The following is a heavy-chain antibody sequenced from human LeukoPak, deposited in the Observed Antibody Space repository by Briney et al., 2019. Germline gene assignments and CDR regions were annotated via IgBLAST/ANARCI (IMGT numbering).Heavy chain of an antibody. CDR2: IYHSGST. Sequence: PSETLSLTCTVSGDSISTYYWSWIRQSPGKGLEWIGYIYHSGSTKYNPSLKSRATISVDTSKKQFSLKLSSVTAADTAVYYCARDGYGGVDYWGQGTLVTVSS. V-gene: IGHV4-59*01. J-gene: IGHJ4*02. CDR1: GDSISTYY. D-gene: IGHD3-10*01. CDR3: ARDGYGGVDY.